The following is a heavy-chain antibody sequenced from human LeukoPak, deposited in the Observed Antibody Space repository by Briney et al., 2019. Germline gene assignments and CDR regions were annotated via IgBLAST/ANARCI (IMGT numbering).Heavy chain of an antibody. D-gene: IGHD3-10*01. CDR2: ISGYNGNT. J-gene: IGHJ6*02. CDR1: GYSFTSYG. CDR3: ARKLGGAGSYFFPYYAMDV. V-gene: IGHV1-18*01. Sequence: ASVKVSCKASGYSFTSYGINWVRQAPGQGLEWMGWISGYNGNTKYAQDFQGRVTMTTDTSTSTAYMELRSLRSDDTAVYYCARKLGGAGSYFFPYYAMDVWGQGTTVTVSS.